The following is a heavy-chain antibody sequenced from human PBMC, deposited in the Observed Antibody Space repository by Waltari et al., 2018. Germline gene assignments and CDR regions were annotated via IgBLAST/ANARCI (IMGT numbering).Heavy chain of an antibody. V-gene: IGHV1-8*01. J-gene: IGHJ4*02. CDR1: GYAFTSSD. Sequence: QVQLLQSGAEVKPPGASVMVSCRASGYAFTSSDINWVRQAPGQGLEWMGWMNPNSGNTGYAQKFQGRVTMTRNTAISTAYMELSSLRPEDTAMYYCARETSASDYWGQGTLVTVSS. CDR2: MNPNSGNT. CDR3: ARETSASDY.